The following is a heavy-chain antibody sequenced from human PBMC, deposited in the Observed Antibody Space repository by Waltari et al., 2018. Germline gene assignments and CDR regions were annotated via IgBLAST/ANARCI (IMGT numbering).Heavy chain of an antibody. D-gene: IGHD6-19*01. CDR2: IYTSGST. V-gene: IGHV4-4*07. CDR3: AREVVGGWDEDDAFDI. Sequence: QVQLQESGPGLVKPSETLSLTCTVSGGSISSYYWSWIRQPAGKGLEWIGRIYTSGSTNYNPSLKSRVTISVDTSKNQFSLKLSAVTAADTAVYYCAREVVGGWDEDDAFDIWGQGTMVTVSS. CDR1: GGSISSYY. J-gene: IGHJ3*02.